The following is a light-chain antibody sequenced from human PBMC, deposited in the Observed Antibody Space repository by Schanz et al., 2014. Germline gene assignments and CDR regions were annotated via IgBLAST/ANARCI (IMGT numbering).Light chain of an antibody. CDR2: GNS. CDR1: GSNIGAGYA. Sequence: QSVLTQPPSVSGAPGQRATISCTGSGSNIGAGYAVHWYQQDPGAAPKLLIYGNSNRPSGVPDRFSGSKSGTSASLAITGLQAEDEADYYCAAWDDSLNGQLFGGGTKLTVL. V-gene: IGLV1-40*01. J-gene: IGLJ3*02. CDR3: AAWDDSLNGQL.